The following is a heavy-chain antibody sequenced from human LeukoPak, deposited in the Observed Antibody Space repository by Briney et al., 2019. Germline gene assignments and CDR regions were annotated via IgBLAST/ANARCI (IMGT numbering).Heavy chain of an antibody. D-gene: IGHD2-15*01. CDR3: ARVVRYCSGGRCSLVFDD. J-gene: IGHJ4*02. V-gene: IGHV4-30-4*08. CDR2: IYYSGST. Sequence: TSETLSLTCTVSGGSISSGDYYWNWIRQPPGKGLEWIGYIYYSGSTYYNPSLKSRVTISVDTSKNQVSLKLSSVTAADTAVYYCARVVRYCSGGRCSLVFDDWGQGTLVTVSS. CDR1: GGSISSGDYY.